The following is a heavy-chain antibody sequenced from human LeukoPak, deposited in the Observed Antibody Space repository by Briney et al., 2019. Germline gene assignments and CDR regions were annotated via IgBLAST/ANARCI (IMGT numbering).Heavy chain of an antibody. V-gene: IGHV1-69*13. D-gene: IGHD3-22*01. J-gene: IGHJ6*02. CDR3: ARGGIRSGYSPRYCYYGMDV. CDR2: IIPIFGTA. Sequence: SVKVSRKASGGTFSSYAISWVRQAPGQGLEWMGGIIPIFGTANYAQKFQGRVTITADESTSTAYMELSSLRSEDTAVYYCARGGIRSGYSPRYCYYGMDVWGQGTTVTVSS. CDR1: GGTFSSYA.